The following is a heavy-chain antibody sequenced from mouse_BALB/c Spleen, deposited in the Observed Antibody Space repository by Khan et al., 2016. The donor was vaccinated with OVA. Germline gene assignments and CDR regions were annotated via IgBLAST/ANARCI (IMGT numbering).Heavy chain of an antibody. V-gene: IGHV1S41*01. CDR3: ARSNYYCNGLYAMHY. CDR2: IGPGSGNP. Sequence: DLVKPGASVKLSCKASGYTFTSYWINWIKQRPGKGLEWVGHIGPGSGNPYYNEIFKGKVTLTVDTYSSTVYIQLSSLSSCDSAVLFCARSNYYCNGLYAMHYWLQGPSVTVSS. J-gene: IGHJ4*01. CDR1: GYTFTSYW. D-gene: IGHD1-1*01.